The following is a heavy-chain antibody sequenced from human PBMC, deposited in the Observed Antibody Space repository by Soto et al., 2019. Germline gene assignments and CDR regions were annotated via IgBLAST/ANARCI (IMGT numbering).Heavy chain of an antibody. Sequence: SETLSLTCTVSGGSISSGDYYWSWIRQPPGKGLEWIGYIYYSGSTYYNPSLKSRVTISVDTSKNQFSLKLSSVTAADTAVYYCARPGEGGNGMDVWGQGXTVTVSS. CDR3: ARPGEGGNGMDV. V-gene: IGHV4-30-4*01. D-gene: IGHD3-16*01. J-gene: IGHJ6*02. CDR1: GGSISSGDYY. CDR2: IYYSGST.